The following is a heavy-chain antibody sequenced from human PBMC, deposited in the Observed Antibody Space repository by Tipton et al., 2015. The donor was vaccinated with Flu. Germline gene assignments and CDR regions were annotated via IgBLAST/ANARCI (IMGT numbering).Heavy chain of an antibody. J-gene: IGHJ4*02. D-gene: IGHD2-15*01. CDR1: GGTFSSYA. CDR2: IIPILGIA. CDR3: ARACSGGSCYYHY. V-gene: IGHV1-69*09. Sequence: QLVQSGAEVKKPGSSVKVSCKASGGTFSSYAISWVRQAPGQGLEWMGRIIPILGIANYAQKFQGRVTITADKSTSTAYMELSSLRSEDTAVYYCARACSGGSCYYHYWGQGTLVTVSS.